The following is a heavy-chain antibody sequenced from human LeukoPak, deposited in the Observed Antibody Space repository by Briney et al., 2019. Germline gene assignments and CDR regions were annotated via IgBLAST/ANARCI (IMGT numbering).Heavy chain of an antibody. CDR1: GFTFSSYE. V-gene: IGHV3-48*03. D-gene: IGHD3-3*01. Sequence: GGSLRLSCAASGFTFSSYEMNWVRQAPGKGLEWGSYISSSGSTIYYADSVKGRFTISRDNAKNSLYLQMNSLRAEDTAVYYCARGDYDFWSGYYRNYGMDVWGQGTTVTVSS. J-gene: IGHJ6*02. CDR2: ISSSGSTI. CDR3: ARGDYDFWSGYYRNYGMDV.